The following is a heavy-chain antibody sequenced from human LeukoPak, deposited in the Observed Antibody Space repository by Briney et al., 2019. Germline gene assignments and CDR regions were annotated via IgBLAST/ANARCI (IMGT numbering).Heavy chain of an antibody. V-gene: IGHV4-34*01. CDR3: ARVVSGYYDSSGYYNDY. J-gene: IGHJ4*02. CDR2: INHSGST. Sequence: GSLRLSCATSAFTFSDYWMSWVRQPPGKGLEWIGEINHSGSTNYNPSLKSRVTISVDTSKNQFSLKLSSVTAADTAVYYCARVVSGYYDSSGYYNDYWGQGTLVTVSS. CDR1: AFTFSDYW. D-gene: IGHD3-22*01.